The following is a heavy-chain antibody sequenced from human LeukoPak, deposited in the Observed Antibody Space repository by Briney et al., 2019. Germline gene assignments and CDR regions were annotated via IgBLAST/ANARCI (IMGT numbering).Heavy chain of an antibody. Sequence: SVKVSCKASGGTFSSYAISWVRQAPGQGLEWMGGIIPIFGTANYAQKFQGRVTITADESTSTAYMELSSLRSEDTAVYYCARGYSSSWYSVVTGGYYGMDVWGQGTMVTVSS. V-gene: IGHV1-69*13. J-gene: IGHJ6*02. CDR1: GGTFSSYA. CDR3: ARGYSSSWYSVVTGGYYGMDV. D-gene: IGHD6-13*01. CDR2: IIPIFGTA.